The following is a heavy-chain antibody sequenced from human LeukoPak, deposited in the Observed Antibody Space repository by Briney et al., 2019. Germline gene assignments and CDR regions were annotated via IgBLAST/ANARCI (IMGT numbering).Heavy chain of an antibody. D-gene: IGHD6-19*01. Sequence: SETLSLTCTVSGGSIGTYYWSWIRQSPGKGLEWIGNIFYTGRTNYNPSLKSRVTISVDTSKNQFSLKLSSVTAADTAVYYCARGSGRFTYWGQGTLVTVSS. CDR1: GGSIGTYY. CDR3: ARGSGRFTY. J-gene: IGHJ4*02. CDR2: IFYTGRT. V-gene: IGHV4-59*01.